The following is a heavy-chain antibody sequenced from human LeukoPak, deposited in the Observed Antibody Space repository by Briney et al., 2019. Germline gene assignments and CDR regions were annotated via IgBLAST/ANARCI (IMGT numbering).Heavy chain of an antibody. Sequence: GGSLRLSCAVSGFSVSAHYMSWVRQAPGKGLECVSFLYTGGDTSYADSVRGRFSISRDNSKNTVYLQMNGLRAEDTVVYYCARGPGSRGIFDYWAREPWSPSPQ. D-gene: IGHD3-10*01. CDR2: LYTGGDT. V-gene: IGHV3-53*01. J-gene: IGHJ4*02. CDR3: ARGPGSRGIFDY. CDR1: GFSVSAHY.